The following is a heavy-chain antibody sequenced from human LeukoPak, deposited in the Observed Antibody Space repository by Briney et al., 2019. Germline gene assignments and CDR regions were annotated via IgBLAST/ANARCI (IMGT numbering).Heavy chain of an antibody. V-gene: IGHV3-21*01. Sequence: PGGSLRLSCAASGFTFSSYSMNWVRQAPGKGLEWVSSISSSSSYIYYADSVKGRFTISRDNAKNSLYLQMNSLRAEDTAVYYCARDYSSSWYYYFDYWGQGPLVTVSS. CDR3: ARDYSSSWYYYFDY. D-gene: IGHD6-13*01. CDR1: GFTFSSYS. CDR2: ISSSSSYI. J-gene: IGHJ4*02.